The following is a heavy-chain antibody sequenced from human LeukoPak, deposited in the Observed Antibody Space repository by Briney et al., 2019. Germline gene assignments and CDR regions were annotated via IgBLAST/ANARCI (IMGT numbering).Heavy chain of an antibody. CDR1: GDTVSSNSAA. CDR2: TYYRSKWYN. CDR3: ARAKGRSPLFDY. V-gene: IGHV6-1*01. D-gene: IGHD6-13*01. J-gene: IGHJ4*02. Sequence: SQTLSLTCAISGDTVSSNSAAWNWIRQSPSRGLEWLGRTYYRSKWYNDYAASVKSRITINPDTSKNQFSLQLNSVTPEDTAVYYCARAKGRSPLFDYWGQGTLVTVSS.